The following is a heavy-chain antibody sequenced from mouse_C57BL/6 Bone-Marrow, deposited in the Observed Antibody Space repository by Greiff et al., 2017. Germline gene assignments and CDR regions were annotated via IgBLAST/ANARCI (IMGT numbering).Heavy chain of an antibody. CDR2: ISHLAYSI. CDR1: GFTFSDYG. CDR3: ARLNYGNAMDF. D-gene: IGHD1-1*01. Sequence: EVKLVESGGGLVQPGGSLKLSCAASGFTFSDYGMAWVRQAPRQGPEWVAFISHLAYSIYYADTVTGRFTMSRENAKNTLYLEMSSLRSEDTAMYYCARLNYGNAMDFGGRGTSVTVSS. V-gene: IGHV5-15*01. J-gene: IGHJ4*01.